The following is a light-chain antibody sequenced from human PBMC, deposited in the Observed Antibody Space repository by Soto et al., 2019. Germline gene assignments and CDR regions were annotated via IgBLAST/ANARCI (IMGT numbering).Light chain of an antibody. Sequence: DIQMTQSPSTLSGSVGDRVTITCRASQTISSWLAWYQQKPGKAPKLLIYKASTLKSGVPSRFSGIGSGTEFTLTISSLQPDDFATYYYQHYYSYSEAFGQGTKVDIK. V-gene: IGKV1-5*03. J-gene: IGKJ1*01. CDR2: KAS. CDR1: QTISSW. CDR3: QHYYSYSEA.